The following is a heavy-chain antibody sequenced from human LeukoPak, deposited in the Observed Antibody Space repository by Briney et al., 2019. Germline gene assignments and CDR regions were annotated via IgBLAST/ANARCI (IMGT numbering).Heavy chain of an antibody. CDR3: ARGPYYYDSSGYLRY. Sequence: SETLSFTCAVYGGSFSGYYWSWIRQPPGKGLEWIGEINHSGSTNYNPSLKSRVTISVDTSKNQFSLKLSSVTAADTAVYYCARGPYYYDSSGYLRYWGQGTLVTVSS. CDR1: GGSFSGYY. D-gene: IGHD3-22*01. CDR2: INHSGST. V-gene: IGHV4-34*01. J-gene: IGHJ4*02.